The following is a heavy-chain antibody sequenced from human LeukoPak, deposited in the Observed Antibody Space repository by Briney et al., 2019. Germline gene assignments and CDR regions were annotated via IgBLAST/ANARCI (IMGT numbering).Heavy chain of an antibody. Sequence: PSETLSLTCTASGGSISSHYWSWIRQPPGKGLEWIGYIYYSGSTNYTPSLKSRVTISVDTSKNQFSLKLSSVIAAETAVYYCARDHPRGYFDYWGQGTLVTVSS. D-gene: IGHD1-26*01. J-gene: IGHJ4*02. V-gene: IGHV4-59*11. CDR3: ARDHPRGYFDY. CDR1: GGSISSHY. CDR2: IYYSGST.